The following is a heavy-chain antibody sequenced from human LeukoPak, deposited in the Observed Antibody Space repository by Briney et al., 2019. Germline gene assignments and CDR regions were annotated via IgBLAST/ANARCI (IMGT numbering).Heavy chain of an antibody. CDR3: AKAPGGYSSGWYVY. CDR1: GFTVSSNY. V-gene: IGHV3-53*01. Sequence: GGSLRLSCAASGFTVSSNYMSWVRQAPGKGLEWVSVIYSGGSTYYADSVKGRFTISRDNSKNTLYLQMNSLRAEDTAVYYCAKAPGGYSSGWYVYWGQGTLVTVSS. CDR2: IYSGGST. D-gene: IGHD6-19*01. J-gene: IGHJ4*02.